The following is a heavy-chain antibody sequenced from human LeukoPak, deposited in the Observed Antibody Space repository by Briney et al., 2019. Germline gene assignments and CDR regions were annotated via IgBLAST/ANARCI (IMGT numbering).Heavy chain of an antibody. CDR1: GFTFSSYS. D-gene: IGHD2-2*01. V-gene: IGHV3-48*04. J-gene: IGHJ4*02. Sequence: GGSLRLSCAASGFTFSSYSMNWVRQAPGKGLEWVSYISSSSSTIYYADSVKGRFTISRDNAKNSLYLQMNSLRAEDTAVYYCARPHHPDIVVVPAATTPGYWGQGTLVTVSS. CDR3: ARPHHPDIVVVPAATTPGY. CDR2: ISSSSSTI.